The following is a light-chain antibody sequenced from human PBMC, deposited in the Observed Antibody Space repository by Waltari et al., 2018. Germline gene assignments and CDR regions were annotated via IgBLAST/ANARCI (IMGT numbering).Light chain of an antibody. CDR3: QQYANTPRT. J-gene: IGKJ1*01. Sequence: DIVMSQSPDSLAVSLCDRSTVNCQSSQSVLYSLNTTKYLACYQQKQGQPPKLLIYWASTRESGVPDRFSGSGSGTDFTLTISSLQAEDVAVYYCQQYANTPRTFGQGTTVEIK. CDR1: QSVLYSLNTTKY. V-gene: IGKV4-1*01. CDR2: WAS.